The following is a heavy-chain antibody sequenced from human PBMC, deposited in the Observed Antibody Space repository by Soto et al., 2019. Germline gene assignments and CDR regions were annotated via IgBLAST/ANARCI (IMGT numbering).Heavy chain of an antibody. CDR2: IKHDTSEA. J-gene: IGHJ4*02. V-gene: IGHV3-7*03. Sequence: EVQLVESGGTLVQPGRSLRLSCAASGFKFSNYWMIWVRQAPGKGLEWVGNIKHDTSEAHYADSVKGRFTITRDNIKNFLFLQMNGLRADDTASYYCARDGLLFSGPYRPSRFDYWGLGTLVTVSS. CDR1: GFKFSNYW. CDR3: ARDGLLFSGPYRPSRFDY. D-gene: IGHD3-16*02.